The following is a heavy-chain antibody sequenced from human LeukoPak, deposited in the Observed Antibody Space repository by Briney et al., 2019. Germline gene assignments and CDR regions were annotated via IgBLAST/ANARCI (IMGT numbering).Heavy chain of an antibody. CDR2: ISAYNGNA. CDR3: ARGVVDYDILTGYYLDY. Sequence: ASVKVSCKASGYTFTSYGISWVRQAPGQGLEWMGWISAYNGNANYAQKLQGRVTMTTDTSTSTAYMELRSLRSDDTAVYYCARGVVDYDILTGYYLDYWGQGTLVTVSS. D-gene: IGHD3-9*01. V-gene: IGHV1-18*01. J-gene: IGHJ4*02. CDR1: GYTFTSYG.